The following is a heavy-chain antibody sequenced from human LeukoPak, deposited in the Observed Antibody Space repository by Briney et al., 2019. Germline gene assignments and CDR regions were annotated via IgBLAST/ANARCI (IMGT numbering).Heavy chain of an antibody. Sequence: GGSLRLSCAASGFTFSSYSMNWVRQAPGKGPEWVSYISSSSSTIYYADSVKGRFTISRDNAKNSLYLQMNSLRAEDTAVYYCARDSGPYDFWSGYYRGNAFDIWGQGTMVTVSS. V-gene: IGHV3-48*01. CDR1: GFTFSSYS. CDR2: ISSSSSTI. CDR3: ARDSGPYDFWSGYYRGNAFDI. J-gene: IGHJ3*02. D-gene: IGHD3-3*01.